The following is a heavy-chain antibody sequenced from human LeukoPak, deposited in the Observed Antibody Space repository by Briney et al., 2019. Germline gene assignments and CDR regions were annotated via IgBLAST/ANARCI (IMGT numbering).Heavy chain of an antibody. V-gene: IGHV1-2*02. Sequence: ASVKVSCKASGYTITDYYMRWVRQAPGQGLEWMGWINPNSGGTNYAQKFQGRVTMTRDTSISTAYMELSRLISDDTAVYYCAKKGASGSLGNWGQGTLVTVSS. D-gene: IGHD3-22*01. CDR3: AKKGASGSLGN. CDR2: INPNSGGT. J-gene: IGHJ4*02. CDR1: GYTITDYY.